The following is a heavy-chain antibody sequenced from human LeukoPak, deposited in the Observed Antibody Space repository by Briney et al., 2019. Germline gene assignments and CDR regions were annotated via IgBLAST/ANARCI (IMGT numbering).Heavy chain of an antibody. J-gene: IGHJ5*02. CDR2: IYYSGST. CDR3: ARGGDIVVVPAAFAGDWFDP. Sequence: SETLSLTCTVSGGSISSYYWSWIRQPPGKGLEWIGYIYYSGSTNYNPSLKSRATVSVDTSKNQFSLKLSSVTAADTAVYYCARGGDIVVVPAAFAGDWFDPWGQGTLVTVSS. V-gene: IGHV4-59*01. D-gene: IGHD2-2*01. CDR1: GGSISSYY.